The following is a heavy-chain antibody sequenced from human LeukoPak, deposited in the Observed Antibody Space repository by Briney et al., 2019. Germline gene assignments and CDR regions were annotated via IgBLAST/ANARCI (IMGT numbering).Heavy chain of an antibody. D-gene: IGHD1-1*01. CDR3: AKLNDNYYYNGMDV. CDR2: IHSDGSST. J-gene: IGHJ6*02. CDR1: GFTFSNYW. V-gene: IGHV3-74*01. Sequence: GGSLRLSCATSGFTFSNYWMHWVRQAPGKGLVWVSRIHSDGSSTTSADSVKGRFTISRDNAENTLYLQMNSLRAEDTAVYYCAKLNDNYYYNGMDVWGQGTTVTVSS.